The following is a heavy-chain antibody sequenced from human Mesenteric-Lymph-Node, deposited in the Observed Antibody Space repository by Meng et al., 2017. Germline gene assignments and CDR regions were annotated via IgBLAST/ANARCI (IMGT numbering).Heavy chain of an antibody. CDR3: ARGFRHFITMIVVVNPPAYWYFDL. V-gene: IGHV3-30*04. CDR2: ISYDGAIE. Sequence: GESLKISCAASGFLFSNYAIHWVRQAPGKGLEWVALISYDGAIEYYADSVKGRFIISRDNAKNSLYLQMNSLRAEDTAVYYCARGFRHFITMIVVVNPPAYWYFDLWGRGTLVTVSS. CDR1: GFLFSNYA. D-gene: IGHD3-22*01. J-gene: IGHJ2*01.